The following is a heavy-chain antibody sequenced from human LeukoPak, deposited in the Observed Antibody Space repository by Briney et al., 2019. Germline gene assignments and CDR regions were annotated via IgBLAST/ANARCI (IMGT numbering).Heavy chain of an antibody. CDR1: GASINNYY. CDR2: MHTSGVT. D-gene: IGHD7-27*01. J-gene: IGHJ4*02. CDR3: ARDPNRVTVTGDYFFDN. Sequence: SETLSLTCTVAGASINNYYWTWIRQPAGKGLEWIGRMHTSGVTNYKNSLKSRVAMSIDKSKRPFSLNLTSVTAADTAVYFCARDPNRVTVTGDYFFDNWGRGILVTVT. V-gene: IGHV4-4*07.